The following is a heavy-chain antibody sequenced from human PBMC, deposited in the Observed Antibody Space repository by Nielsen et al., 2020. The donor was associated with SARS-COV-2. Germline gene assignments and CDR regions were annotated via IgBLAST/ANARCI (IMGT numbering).Heavy chain of an antibody. J-gene: IGHJ4*02. CDR1: GFTFSSYA. CDR3: AKASRPRDYGDHFDY. CDR2: ISGSGGST. Sequence: GESLKISCAASGFTFSSYAMSWVRQAPGKGLKWVSAISGSGGSTYYADSVKGRFTISRDNSKNTLYLQMNSLRAEDTAVYYCAKASRPRDYGDHFDYWGQGILVTVSS. D-gene: IGHD4-17*01. V-gene: IGHV3-23*01.